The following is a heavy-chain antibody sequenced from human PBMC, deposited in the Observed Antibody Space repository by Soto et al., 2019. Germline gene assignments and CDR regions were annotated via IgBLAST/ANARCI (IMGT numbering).Heavy chain of an antibody. Sequence: SETLSLTCTVSGDSIGGVGYWSWIRQFPGRGLEWIGCISSSGSTYYNPALNNRISLSLDTSQNQFSLKLLSVTAADTAIYYCARSGVTGIVIPSHWFVPWCQGTLVTVSS. CDR1: GDSIGGVGY. J-gene: IGHJ5*02. V-gene: IGHV4-31*03. CDR3: ARSGVTGIVIPSHWFVP. D-gene: IGHD2-21*02. CDR2: ISSSGST.